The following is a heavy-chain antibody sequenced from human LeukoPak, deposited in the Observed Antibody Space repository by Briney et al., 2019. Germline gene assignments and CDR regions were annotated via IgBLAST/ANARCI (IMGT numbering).Heavy chain of an antibody. V-gene: IGHV3-21*04. Sequence: PGGSLRLSCAASGFTFSSYSMNWVRQAPGKGLEWVSSISSSGSYTYYADSVKGRFTISRDNAKNSLYLQMNSLRAEDTAVYYCAKDLAGSGSYPYWGQGTLVTVSS. CDR3: AKDLAGSGSYPY. CDR2: ISSSGSYT. J-gene: IGHJ4*02. CDR1: GFTFSSYS. D-gene: IGHD3-10*01.